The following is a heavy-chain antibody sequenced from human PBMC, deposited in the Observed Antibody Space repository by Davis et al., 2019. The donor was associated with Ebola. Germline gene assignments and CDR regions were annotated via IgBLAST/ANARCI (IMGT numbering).Heavy chain of an antibody. J-gene: IGHJ4*02. D-gene: IGHD2-2*01. V-gene: IGHV3-23*01. Sequence: GESLKISCAASGFTFSSYAMSWVRQAPGKGLEWVSAISGSGGSTYYADSVKGRFTISRDNSKNTLYLQMNSLRAEDTAVYYCAKGQRCISTSCYLFDYWGQGTLVTVSS. CDR1: GFTFSSYA. CDR2: ISGSGGST. CDR3: AKGQRCISTSCYLFDY.